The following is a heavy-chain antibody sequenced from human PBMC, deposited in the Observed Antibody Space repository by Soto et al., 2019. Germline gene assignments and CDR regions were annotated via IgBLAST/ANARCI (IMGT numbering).Heavy chain of an antibody. CDR2: INHSGST. D-gene: IGHD6-13*01. J-gene: IGHJ3*02. CDR1: GGSFSGYY. V-gene: IGHV4-34*01. Sequence: SETLSLTCAVYGGSFSGYYWSWIRQPPGKGLEWIGEINHSGSTNYNPSLKSRVTISVDTSKNQFSLKLSSVTAADTAIYYCASGSSSWSDAFDIWGQGTMVTVSS. CDR3: ASGSSSWSDAFDI.